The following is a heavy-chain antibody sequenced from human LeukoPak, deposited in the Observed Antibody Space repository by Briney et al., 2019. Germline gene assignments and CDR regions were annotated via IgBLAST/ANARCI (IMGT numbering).Heavy chain of an antibody. CDR1: GFTFSSYE. V-gene: IGHV3-48*03. D-gene: IGHD2-21*02. J-gene: IGHJ4*02. CDR3: ARETLHCGGDCLDY. Sequence: GGSLTLSCATSGFTFSSYEWNRVRQPPGKGLEWLSYISTTDTTKYYADSVKGRFTISRDNAKNSLFLHMNSLRVENTALYYCARETLHCGGDCLDYWGQGTLVTGSS. CDR2: ISTTDTTK.